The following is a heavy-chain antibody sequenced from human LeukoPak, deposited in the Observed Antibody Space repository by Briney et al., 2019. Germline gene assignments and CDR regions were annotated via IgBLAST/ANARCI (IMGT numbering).Heavy chain of an antibody. D-gene: IGHD3-16*01. V-gene: IGHV3-20*04. CDR2: INWNGGST. CDR1: GFTFDDSV. Sequence: GGSLRLSCAASGFTFDDSVMSWVRQAPGKGLEWVSGINWNGGSTGYADSVKGRFTISRDNAKNSLYLQMSSLRAEDTAVYYCAKGEVITSLDYWGQGTLVTVSS. J-gene: IGHJ4*02. CDR3: AKGEVITSLDY.